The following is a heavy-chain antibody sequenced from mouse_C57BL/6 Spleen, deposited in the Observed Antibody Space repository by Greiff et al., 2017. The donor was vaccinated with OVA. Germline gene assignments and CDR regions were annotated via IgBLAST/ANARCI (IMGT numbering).Heavy chain of an antibody. D-gene: IGHD4-1*01. CDR3: ARRARNWAHNY. J-gene: IGHJ2*01. CDR1: GFSLSTSGMG. Sequence: QVTLKVSGPGILQSSPTLSLTCSFSGFSLSTSGMGVIWIRPPSGKGLEWLAHLYWDDDKRYNPSLKSRLTISKNTSSNPVFLTITSVDTADTATYYCARRARNWAHNYWGQGTTLTVSS. V-gene: IGHV8-12*01. CDR2: LYWDDDK.